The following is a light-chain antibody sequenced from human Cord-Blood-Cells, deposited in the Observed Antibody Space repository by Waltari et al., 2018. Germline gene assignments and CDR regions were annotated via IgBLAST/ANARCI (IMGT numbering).Light chain of an antibody. CDR3: SSYTSSSTYV. CDR1: SSDVGSYNY. Sequence: QSALTQPASVSGSPGQSITIPCTGTSSDVGSYNYVSWYQQHPGKAPKLMIYEVSNRPSGVSNRFSGSKSGNTASLTISGLQAEDEADYYCSSYTSSSTYVFGTGTKVTVL. J-gene: IGLJ1*01. V-gene: IGLV2-14*01. CDR2: EVS.